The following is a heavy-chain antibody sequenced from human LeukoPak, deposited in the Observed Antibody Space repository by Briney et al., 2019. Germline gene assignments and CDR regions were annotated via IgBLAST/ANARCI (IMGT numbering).Heavy chain of an antibody. CDR3: ARDLEYDY. Sequence: SETLSLTCTVSGGSISSYYWSWIRQPPGKGLEWIGYIYYSGSANYNPSLKSRVTISVDTCKNQFSLKLSSVTAADTAVYYCARDLEYDYWGQGTLVTVSS. J-gene: IGHJ4*02. V-gene: IGHV4-59*01. CDR2: IYYSGSA. CDR1: GGSISSYY. D-gene: IGHD2/OR15-2a*01.